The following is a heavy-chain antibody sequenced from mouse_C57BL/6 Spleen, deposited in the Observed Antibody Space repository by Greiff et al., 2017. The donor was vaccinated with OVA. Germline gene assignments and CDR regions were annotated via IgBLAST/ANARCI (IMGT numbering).Heavy chain of an antibody. D-gene: IGHD1-1*01. CDR3: ARHGSPYFDY. Sequence: VQLVESGAELARPGASVKLSCKASGYTFTSYGISWVKQRTGQGLEWIGEIYPRSGNTYYNEKFKGKATLTADKSSSTAYMELRSLTSEDSAVYFCARHGSPYFDYWGQGTTLTVSS. V-gene: IGHV1-81*01. CDR2: IYPRSGNT. CDR1: GYTFTSYG. J-gene: IGHJ2*01.